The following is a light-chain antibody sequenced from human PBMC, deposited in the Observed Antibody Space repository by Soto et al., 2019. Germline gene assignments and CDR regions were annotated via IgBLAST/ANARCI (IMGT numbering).Light chain of an antibody. CDR1: TSNIGNNY. V-gene: IGLV1-51*01. CDR3: GTWDNSLSGVV. CDR2: DNS. Sequence: QSVLTQPPSMSAAPGQRVTISCSGGTSNIGNNYVSWYQQLPRAAPKLLIYDNSERPSGIPDRFSGSKSGTSATLGITGLQTGDEADYYCGTWDNSLSGVVFGGGTKVTVL. J-gene: IGLJ3*02.